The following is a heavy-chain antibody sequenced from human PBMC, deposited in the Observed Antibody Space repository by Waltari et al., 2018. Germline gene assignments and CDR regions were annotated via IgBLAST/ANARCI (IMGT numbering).Heavy chain of an antibody. CDR3: ARASVYDSSGYYTYYCDY. V-gene: IGHV4-59*01. J-gene: IGHJ4*02. D-gene: IGHD3-22*01. CDR2: IYYSGST. CDR1: GGSISSYY. Sequence: QVQLQESGPGLVKPSETLSLTCTVSGGSISSYYWSWIRQPPGKGLEWIGYIYYSGSTNSNPSLKSRGTISVDTSKNQFSLKLSSVTAADTAVYYCARASVYDSSGYYTYYCDYWGQGTLVTVSS.